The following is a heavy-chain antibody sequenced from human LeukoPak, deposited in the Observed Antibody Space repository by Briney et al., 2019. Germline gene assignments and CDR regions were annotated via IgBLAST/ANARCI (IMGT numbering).Heavy chain of an antibody. J-gene: IGHJ4*02. V-gene: IGHV3-23*01. CDR2: ISGSGGST. Sequence: GGSLRLSCAPSGFTFSTYPMSWVRQAPGKGLEWVSAISGSGGSTYYADSVKGRFTISRDNSKNTLYLQMNSLRAEDTAVYYCANIVVVPAAIFDYWGQGTLVTVSS. CDR1: GFTFSTYP. D-gene: IGHD2-2*02. CDR3: ANIVVVPAAIFDY.